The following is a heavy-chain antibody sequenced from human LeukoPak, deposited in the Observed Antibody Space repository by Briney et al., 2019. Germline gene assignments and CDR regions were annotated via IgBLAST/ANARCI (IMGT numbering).Heavy chain of an antibody. V-gene: IGHV1-69*06. CDR3: ARDRFGGEQN. Sequence: ASVTVSFKASVCTFSSYAISWVRQAPGQGLEWMGRIIPIFGTANYAQKFQGRVTITADKSTSTAYMELSSLRSEDTAVYYCARDRFGGEQNWGQGTLVTVSS. CDR2: IIPIFGTA. J-gene: IGHJ4*02. D-gene: IGHD3-16*01. CDR1: VCTFSSYA.